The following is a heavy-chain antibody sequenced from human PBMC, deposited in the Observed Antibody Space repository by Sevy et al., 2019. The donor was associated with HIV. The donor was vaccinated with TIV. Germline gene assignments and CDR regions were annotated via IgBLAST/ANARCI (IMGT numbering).Heavy chain of an antibody. CDR2: ISAYNGNT. J-gene: IGHJ3*02. Sequence: GESLKISCKASGYTFTSYGISWVRQAPGQGLEWMGWISAYNGNTNYAQKLQGRVTMTTDTSTSTAYMELRSLRADDTAVYYCARVGISPGYCSSTSCERGLVAFDIWGQGTMVTVSS. V-gene: IGHV1-18*01. CDR3: ARVGISPGYCSSTSCERGLVAFDI. D-gene: IGHD2-2*01. CDR1: GYTFTSYG.